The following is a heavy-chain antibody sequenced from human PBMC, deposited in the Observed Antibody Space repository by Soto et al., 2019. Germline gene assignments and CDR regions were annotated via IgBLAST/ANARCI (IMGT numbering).Heavy chain of an antibody. CDR1: GYTFTGYH. Sequence: ASVKVSCKASGYTFTGYHIHWVRQAPGQGLEWMGWINTNSGDTNYAQKFQGWVTMTRDTSINTAYVEMSRLRSDDTAVYYCARWVGASNWFDPWGQGTLVTVSS. V-gene: IGHV1-2*04. CDR3: ARWVGASNWFDP. D-gene: IGHD1-26*01. J-gene: IGHJ5*02. CDR2: INTNSGDT.